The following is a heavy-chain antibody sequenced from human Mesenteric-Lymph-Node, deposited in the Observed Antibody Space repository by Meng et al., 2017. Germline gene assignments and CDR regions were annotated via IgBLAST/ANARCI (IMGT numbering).Heavy chain of an antibody. V-gene: IGHV3-21*01. D-gene: IGHD4-23*01. Sequence: GESLKISCAASGFAFNNHWMNWVRQAPGKGLEWVSSISSSSSYIYYADSVKGRFTISRDNAKNSLYLQMNSLRAEDTAVYYCARDRGTVVTYIDYWGQGTLVTVSS. J-gene: IGHJ4*02. CDR1: GFAFNNHW. CDR2: ISSSSSYI. CDR3: ARDRGTVVTYIDY.